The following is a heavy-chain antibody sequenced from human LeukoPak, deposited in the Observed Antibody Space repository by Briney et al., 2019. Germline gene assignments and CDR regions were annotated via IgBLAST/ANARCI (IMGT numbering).Heavy chain of an antibody. D-gene: IGHD2-8*01. CDR2: IYYSGST. CDR1: GGSISSYY. J-gene: IGHJ4*02. CDR3: ARVQGVSESYFDY. Sequence: SETLSLTCTVSGGSISSYYWSWIRQPPGKGLEWIGYIYYSGSTNYNPSLKSRVTMSVDTSKNQFSLKLSSVTAADTAVYYCARVQGVSESYFDYWGQGTLVTVSS. V-gene: IGHV4-59*12.